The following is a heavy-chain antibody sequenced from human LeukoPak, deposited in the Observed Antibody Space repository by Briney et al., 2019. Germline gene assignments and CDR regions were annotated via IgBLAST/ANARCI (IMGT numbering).Heavy chain of an antibody. V-gene: IGHV1-46*01. CDR2: IIPSGGST. Sequence: ASVKVSCKASGYTFTSYYMHWVRQAPGQGLEWMGIIIPSGGSTSYAQKFQGRVTMTRDTSTSTLYMDLSSLRSEDTAVYYCARALSGSHPDYWDQGTLVTVSS. J-gene: IGHJ4*02. D-gene: IGHD1-26*01. CDR3: ARALSGSHPDY. CDR1: GYTFTSYY.